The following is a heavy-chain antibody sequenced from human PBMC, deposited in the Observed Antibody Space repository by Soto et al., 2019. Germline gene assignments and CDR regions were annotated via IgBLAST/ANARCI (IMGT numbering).Heavy chain of an antibody. J-gene: IGHJ6*02. D-gene: IGHD3-9*01. V-gene: IGHV3-11*01. CDR1: GCTFSDYD. Sequence: GGSLRVSCAASGCTFSDYDMSWIRQAPGKGLEWVSYISSSGSTIYYADSVKGRFTISRDNAKNSLYLQMNSLRAEDTAVYYCARSFYDILTAYCPYGMDVWGQGTTVSVSS. CDR2: ISSSGSTI. CDR3: ARSFYDILTAYCPYGMDV.